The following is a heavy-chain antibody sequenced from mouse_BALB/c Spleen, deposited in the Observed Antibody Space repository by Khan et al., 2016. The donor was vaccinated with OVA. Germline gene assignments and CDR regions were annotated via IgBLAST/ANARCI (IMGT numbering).Heavy chain of an antibody. D-gene: IGHD1-1*01. J-gene: IGHJ3*01. CDR2: ISYSGNS. CDR3: ACELRGFAY. V-gene: IGHV3-8*02. CDR1: GDSITSGY. Sequence: EVQLQESGPSLVKPSQTLSLTCSVTGDSITSGYCNWIRKFPGNKLEYMGYISYSGNSYYNPSLKSRISVTRDTSKTTYYLRLNSVTTDDTATYYCACELRGFAYWGQGTLVTVSA.